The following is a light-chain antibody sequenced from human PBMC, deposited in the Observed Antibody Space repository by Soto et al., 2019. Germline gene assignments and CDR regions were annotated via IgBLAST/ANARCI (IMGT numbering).Light chain of an antibody. CDR3: QQANTFPLT. V-gene: IGKV1-12*01. Sequence: DIQMTQLPSSMSASVGDRVTITCRASQGISRWLAWYHQKPGKAPSLLIYSASTLHSGVPSRFSGSGSGTDFTLNISSLQPEDFGTYYCQQANTFPLTFGPGTKVD. CDR2: SAS. J-gene: IGKJ3*01. CDR1: QGISRW.